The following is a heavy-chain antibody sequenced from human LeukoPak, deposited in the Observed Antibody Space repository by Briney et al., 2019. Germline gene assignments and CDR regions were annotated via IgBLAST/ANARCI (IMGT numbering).Heavy chain of an antibody. D-gene: IGHD3-10*01. CDR2: IFYSGST. Sequence: SETLSLTCTVSSGSISTSNYYWGWVRQPPGKALEWIGNIFYSGSTYYSPSLKSRVTISLDTSRNQFSLKLSSVTAADTAVYYCARDVARLLWFGELFSRSYWFDPWGQGALVTVSS. CDR1: SGSISTSNYY. V-gene: IGHV4-39*07. CDR3: ARDVARLLWFGELFSRSYWFDP. J-gene: IGHJ5*02.